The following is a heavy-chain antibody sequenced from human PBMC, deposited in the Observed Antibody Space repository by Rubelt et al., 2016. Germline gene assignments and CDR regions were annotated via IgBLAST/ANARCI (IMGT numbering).Heavy chain of an antibody. CDR3: AHSQLGGWSGYFYYYGMDV. CDR1: GFSLSNARMG. CDR2: IFSNDEK. J-gene: IGHJ6*02. Sequence: QVTLKESGPVLVKPTETLTLTCTVSGFSLSNARMGVSWIRQPPGKALEWLAHIFSNDEKSYSTSLKSRLTISKDTSKSQVVLTMTNMDPVDTATYYCAHSQLGGWSGYFYYYGMDVWGQGTTVTVSS. V-gene: IGHV2-26*01. D-gene: IGHD3-3*01.